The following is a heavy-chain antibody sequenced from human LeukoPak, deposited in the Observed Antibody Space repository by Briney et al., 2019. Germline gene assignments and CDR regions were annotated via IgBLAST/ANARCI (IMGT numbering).Heavy chain of an antibody. CDR1: GFIFTSYA. CDR3: AKESPAFDY. Sequence: GGSLRLSCAASGFIFTSYAMSWVRQAPGKGLEWVSTISGSGHSIYYADSVKGRFTISRDNSKNTPYLQMNSLRAEDTAVYYCAKESPAFDYWGQGTLVTVSS. CDR2: ISGSGHSI. J-gene: IGHJ4*02. V-gene: IGHV3-23*01.